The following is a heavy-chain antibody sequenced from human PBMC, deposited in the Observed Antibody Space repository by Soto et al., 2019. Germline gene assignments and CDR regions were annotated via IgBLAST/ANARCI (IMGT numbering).Heavy chain of an antibody. J-gene: IGHJ4*02. CDR2: ISAYNGNT. V-gene: IGHV1-18*01. CDR3: ARIRPLQPTYYDFWSGPSDY. D-gene: IGHD3-3*01. CDR1: GYTFTSYG. Sequence: VKVSCKASGYTFTSYGISWVRQAPGQGLEWMGWISAYNGNTNYAQKLQGRVTMTTDTSTSTAYMELRSLRSDDTAVYYCARIRPLQPTYYDFWSGPSDYWGQGTLVTVSS.